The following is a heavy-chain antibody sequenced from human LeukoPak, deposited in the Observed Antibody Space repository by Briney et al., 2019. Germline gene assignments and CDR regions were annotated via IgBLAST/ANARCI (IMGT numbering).Heavy chain of an antibody. J-gene: IGHJ6*02. D-gene: IGHD3-10*01. CDR1: GFALSNCA. V-gene: IGHV3-23*01. Sequence: GGSLRLSCAASGFALSNCAMTWVRQAPGKGLEWVSGIDTKGSRTYYADSVKGRFTISRDNSKNTLYLQMNSLRAEDTAVYYCAKDLWFPPRDYYYGMDVWGQGTTVTVSS. CDR3: AKDLWFPPRDYYYGMDV. CDR2: IDTKGSRT.